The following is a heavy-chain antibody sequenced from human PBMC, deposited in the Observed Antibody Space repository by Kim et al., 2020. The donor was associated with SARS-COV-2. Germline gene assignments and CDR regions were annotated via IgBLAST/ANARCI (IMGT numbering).Heavy chain of an antibody. Sequence: GGSLRLSCAASGFIFSGYGMSWVRQTPGKGLVWVSSLSPGRNSINYADSVKGRFTISRDNSKNTLYLQMNSLRAEDTAIYFCAKHLTSVATPLVSWGQGTLVTVSS. CDR2: LSPGRNSI. J-gene: IGHJ5*02. D-gene: IGHD4-17*01. CDR1: GFIFSGYG. CDR3: AKHLTSVATPLVS. V-gene: IGHV3-23*01.